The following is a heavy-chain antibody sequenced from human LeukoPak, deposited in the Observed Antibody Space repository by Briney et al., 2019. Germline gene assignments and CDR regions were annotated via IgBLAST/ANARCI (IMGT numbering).Heavy chain of an antibody. D-gene: IGHD6-13*01. Sequence: PGGSLRLSCAASGFTFSSYAMSWVRQAPGKGLEWVSAISGSGGSTYCADSVKGRFTISRDNSKNTLYLQMNSLRAEDTAVYYCARTPYSSSWYYFQHWGQGTLVTVSS. J-gene: IGHJ1*01. CDR1: GFTFSSYA. CDR3: ARTPYSSSWYYFQH. CDR2: ISGSGGST. V-gene: IGHV3-23*01.